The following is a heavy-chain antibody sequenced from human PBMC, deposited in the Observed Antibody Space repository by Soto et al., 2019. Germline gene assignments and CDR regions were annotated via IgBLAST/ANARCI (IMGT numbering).Heavy chain of an antibody. CDR1: GDTFSSFD. CDR2: ISAHNGKT. J-gene: IGHJ6*03. Sequence: QVLLVQSGPEVKRPGASVKVSCKASGDTFSSFDISWVRQAPGQGPEWMGCISAHNGKTNFAQKFQGIVSLTTDTSVTKAYVARRGPRSDYAAVDFCTSFNLMVPGGNGLFHMEVWDSGKTVT. CDR3: TSFNLMVPGGNGLFHMEV. V-gene: IGHV1-18*04. D-gene: IGHD3-10*01.